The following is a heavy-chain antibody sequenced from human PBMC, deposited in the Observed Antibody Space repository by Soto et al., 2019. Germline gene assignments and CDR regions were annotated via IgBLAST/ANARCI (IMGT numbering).Heavy chain of an antibody. V-gene: IGHV3-33*01. Sequence: LRLCCAVAGVPIANFGMHRVLKAPGKGLEKVSLIWFDGTRENYADSVGGRFIISRDISRNTLYLQMNGLRAEDTVVYYCARDLSVGALDGSDVWGPGTMVTVSS. CDR1: GVPIANFG. CDR2: IWFDGTRE. J-gene: IGHJ3*01. D-gene: IGHD1-26*01. CDR3: ARDLSVGALDGSDV.